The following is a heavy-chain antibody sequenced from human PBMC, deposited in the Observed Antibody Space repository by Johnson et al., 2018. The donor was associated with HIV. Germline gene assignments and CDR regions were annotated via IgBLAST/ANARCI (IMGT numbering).Heavy chain of an antibody. Sequence: VQLVESGGGLIQPGGSLRLSCVASGFTVSSNYMSWVRQAPGKGLVWVSVIYSGGTTYYADSVKGRFTISRDNSKNMLYLQMNSLRAEDTAVYYCARSPETGDRLWRAFDIWGQGTMVTVSS. CDR1: GFTVSSNY. CDR3: ARSPETGDRLWRAFDI. V-gene: IGHV3-53*01. D-gene: IGHD4-17*01. CDR2: IYSGGTT. J-gene: IGHJ3*02.